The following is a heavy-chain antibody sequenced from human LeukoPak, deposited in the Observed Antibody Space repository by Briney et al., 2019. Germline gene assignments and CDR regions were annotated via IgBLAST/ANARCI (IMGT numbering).Heavy chain of an antibody. CDR2: IYYSGST. D-gene: IGHD4-17*01. J-gene: IGHJ4*02. V-gene: IGHV4-59*08. CDR3: ARGGNYGDYDGYFDY. Sequence: SETLSLTCTVSGGSISSYYWSWIRQPPGEGLEWVGYIYYSGSTNYNPSLRSRVTISVDTSKTQSSLKLSSVTAADTAVYYCARGGNYGDYDGYFDYWGQGTLVTVSS. CDR1: GGSISSYY.